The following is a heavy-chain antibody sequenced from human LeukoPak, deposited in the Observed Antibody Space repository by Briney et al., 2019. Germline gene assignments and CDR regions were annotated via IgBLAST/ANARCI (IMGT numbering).Heavy chain of an antibody. Sequence: PGGSLRLSCVTSGFTISTYGMHWVRQAPGKGLEWVAFSWYYGTYQFYVDSVKGRFSISRDISKNTLYLQMNSLRVEDTAVYYCARDGFTTSHAFDIWGQGTMVTVSS. D-gene: IGHD3-22*01. CDR1: GFTISTYG. V-gene: IGHV3-33*01. J-gene: IGHJ3*02. CDR3: ARDGFTTSHAFDI. CDR2: SWYYGTYQ.